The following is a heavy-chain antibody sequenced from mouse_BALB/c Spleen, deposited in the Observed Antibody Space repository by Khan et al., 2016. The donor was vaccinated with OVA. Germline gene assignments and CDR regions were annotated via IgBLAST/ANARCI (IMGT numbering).Heavy chain of an antibody. CDR3: AREASNGDFSFAY. J-gene: IGHJ3*01. Sequence: VQLQQSGPELVKPGASVKMSCKASGYTFTNYVIHWVKQKPGQGLEWIGYINPDNDGTRFNENFKDKATLTSDKSSSTAYLELSSLTSEDPAVYYCAREASNGDFSFAYWGQGTLVTVSA. V-gene: IGHV1S136*01. D-gene: IGHD4-1*01. CDR1: GYTFTNYV. CDR2: INPDNDGT.